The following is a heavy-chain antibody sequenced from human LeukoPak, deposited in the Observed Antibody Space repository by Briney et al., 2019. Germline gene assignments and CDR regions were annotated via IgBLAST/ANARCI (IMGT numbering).Heavy chain of an antibody. CDR3: ARVRYYASSGYYLANYYYYYMDV. V-gene: IGHV7-4-1*02. CDR2: INTNTGNP. CDR1: AYTFTIYG. D-gene: IGHD3-22*01. J-gene: IGHJ6*03. Sequence: ASVNVSFKSSAYTFTIYGNSWVRQPPGQGHEWMGWINTNTGNPTYSQGFTGRFVFSLDASVSTAYLQISSLKAEDTAVYYCARVRYYASSGYYLANYYYYYMDVWGKGTTVTISS.